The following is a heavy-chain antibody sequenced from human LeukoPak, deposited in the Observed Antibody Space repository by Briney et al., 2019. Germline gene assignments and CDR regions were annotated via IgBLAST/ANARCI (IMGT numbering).Heavy chain of an antibody. V-gene: IGHV5-51*01. D-gene: IGHD6-25*01. CDR3: ARLVSRGIAAADKLSDY. CDR2: IYPGDSDA. J-gene: IGHJ4*02. CDR1: GYSFTSYW. Sequence: PGESLKISCKGSGYSFTSYWIGWARQMPGKDLKWMGIIYPGDSDARNSPSFQGQVTISADKSISTAYLQWSSLKASDTAMYYCARLVSRGIAAADKLSDYWGQGTLVTVSS.